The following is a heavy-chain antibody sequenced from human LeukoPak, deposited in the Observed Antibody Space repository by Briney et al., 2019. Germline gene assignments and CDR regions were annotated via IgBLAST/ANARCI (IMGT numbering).Heavy chain of an antibody. Sequence: PGGSLRLSCTGSGFTFSNHAMSWVRQAPGKGLEWVSALTGSGGSTYYADSVKGRFTISRDNSKNTLYLQMNSLRAEDTAVFYCAKDYCRGSSCCLASYFDYWGQGTLVTISS. V-gene: IGHV3-23*01. CDR3: AKDYCRGSSCCLASYFDY. J-gene: IGHJ4*02. CDR2: LTGSGGST. D-gene: IGHD2-2*01. CDR1: GFTFSNHA.